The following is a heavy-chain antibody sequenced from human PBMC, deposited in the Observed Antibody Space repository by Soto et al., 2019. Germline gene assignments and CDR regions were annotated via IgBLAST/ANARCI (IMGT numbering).Heavy chain of an antibody. Sequence: QVQLVESGGGVAQPGRSLRLSCAASGFTFSNYAMHWVRQAPGKGLEWVAVIWYDGSTKYYADSVKGRFTISRDNSKNTVYLQMNSLRAEDTAVYFCARGGGGSSPAHYYYYYMDVWGKGTTVTVS. CDR3: ARGGGGSSPAHYYYYYMDV. CDR1: GFTFSNYA. J-gene: IGHJ6*03. CDR2: IWYDGSTK. V-gene: IGHV3-33*01. D-gene: IGHD2-2*01.